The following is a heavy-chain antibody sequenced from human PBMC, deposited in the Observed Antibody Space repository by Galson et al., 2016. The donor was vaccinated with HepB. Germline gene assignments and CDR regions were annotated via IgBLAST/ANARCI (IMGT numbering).Heavy chain of an antibody. J-gene: IGHJ2*01. D-gene: IGHD1-1*01. CDR1: GFSLTTSGMG. V-gene: IGHV2-5*02. CDR3: AHLLGPLERDWFFDL. CDR2: IYWDDAK. Sequence: PALVKPTQTLTLTCTFSGFSLTTSGMGVGWIRQPPGKALEWLALIYWDDAKHYSPSLKNRLTITKDTSKKQVVLKMTNMEPVDTATYFRAHLLGPLERDWFFDLWGRGTLVTVSS.